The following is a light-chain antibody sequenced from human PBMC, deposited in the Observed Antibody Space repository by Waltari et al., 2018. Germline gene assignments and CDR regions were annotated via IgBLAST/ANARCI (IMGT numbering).Light chain of an antibody. V-gene: IGLV4-69*01. Sequence: QLVLTQPPSASASLGAPVRLTCTLTSGHSSYAIAWHQQRPAKGPRYLMRLSSDGSHTKGDGIPDRFSGSSSGAERYLIISSLQSEDEADYYCQTWDTGVVFGGGTKLTVL. J-gene: IGLJ2*01. CDR3: QTWDTGVV. CDR2: LSSDGSH. CDR1: SGHSSYA.